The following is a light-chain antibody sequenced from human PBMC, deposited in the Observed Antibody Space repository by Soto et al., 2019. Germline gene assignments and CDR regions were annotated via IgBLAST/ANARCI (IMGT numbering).Light chain of an antibody. CDR2: GAS. J-gene: IGKJ2*02. Sequence: EIVLTQSPGTLSLSPGERATLSCRASQSVSSSFLAWYQQKAGQAPRLLIYGASSRATGIPDRFSGSGSGTDFPHTISRLEHEDFAVYYCQQYGSAPPGTFGQGTQLEIK. CDR3: QQYGSAPPGT. CDR1: QSVSSSF. V-gene: IGKV3-20*01.